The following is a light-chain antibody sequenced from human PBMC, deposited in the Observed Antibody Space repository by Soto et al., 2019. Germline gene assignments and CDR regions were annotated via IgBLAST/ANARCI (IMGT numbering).Light chain of an antibody. CDR1: QSVGGY. V-gene: IGKV3-11*01. CDR3: QQRNNWT. Sequence: EIVMTQSPATLSVSPGESATLSCRASQSVGGYLAWYQQKPGQAPRLLIFDVSNRATGIPARFSGSGSGTDFTLTISSLEPEDFAVYYCQQRNNWTFGQGTKVDIK. CDR2: DVS. J-gene: IGKJ1*01.